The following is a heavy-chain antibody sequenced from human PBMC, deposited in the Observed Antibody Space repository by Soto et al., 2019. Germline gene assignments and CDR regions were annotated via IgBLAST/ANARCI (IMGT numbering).Heavy chain of an antibody. D-gene: IGHD3-9*01. V-gene: IGHV3-7*03. CDR3: GKKTRRGGFDR. CDR2: IKDDGGQQ. J-gene: IGHJ4*02. CDR1: VCPFIKYW. Sequence: VVSLRLSCASSVCPFIKYWISLFLQAPGKWLEWVANIKDDGGQQYYVDSVKGRFTISRDNAENSLYLHMSSLRVEDTAVYYCGKKTRRGGFDRWGQGTVVTVSS.